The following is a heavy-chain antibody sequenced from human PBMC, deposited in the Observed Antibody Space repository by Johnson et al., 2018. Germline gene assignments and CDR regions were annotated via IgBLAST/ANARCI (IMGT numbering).Heavy chain of an antibody. V-gene: IGHV3-21*01. Sequence: EVQLVESGGGLVKPGGSLRLSCAASGFTFSNAWMNWVRQAPGKGLEWVSSISSSTTYIYYADSVKGRFTISRDNAKNSLYLQMNSLRAEDTAGYYCASRKSRPPYYMDVWGKGTTVTVSS. D-gene: IGHD6-6*01. CDR1: GFTFSNAW. J-gene: IGHJ6*03. CDR2: ISSSTTYI. CDR3: ASRKSRPPYYMDV.